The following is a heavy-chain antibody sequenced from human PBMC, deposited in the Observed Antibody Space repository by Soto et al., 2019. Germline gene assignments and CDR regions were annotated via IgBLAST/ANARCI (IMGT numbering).Heavy chain of an antibody. Sequence: ASVKVSCKASGFNFTPSSMHWVRQAPGQRLEWMAWINGDNGKTDYSQKFQGRVTVSRDTSASTVYMELSSLRSEDTAVYYCARELAAPGTSFDYWGQGALVTVSS. D-gene: IGHD6-13*01. CDR2: INGDNGKT. CDR1: GFNFTPSS. CDR3: ARELAAPGTSFDY. V-gene: IGHV1-3*01. J-gene: IGHJ4*02.